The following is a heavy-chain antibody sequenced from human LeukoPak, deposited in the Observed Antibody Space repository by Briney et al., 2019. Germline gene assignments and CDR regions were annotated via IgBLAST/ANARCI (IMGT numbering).Heavy chain of an antibody. J-gene: IGHJ4*02. Sequence: GESLKISCKGSGYSFTSYWIGWVRQMPGKGLEYMGIIHPGDSDTRYSPSFQGQATISVDRSGSTAYIQWSRLKASDTAMYYCATHPGGLQSGFDNWGQGTLVTVSS. V-gene: IGHV5-51*01. D-gene: IGHD5-24*01. CDR2: IHPGDSDT. CDR3: ATHPGGLQSGFDN. CDR1: GYSFTSYW.